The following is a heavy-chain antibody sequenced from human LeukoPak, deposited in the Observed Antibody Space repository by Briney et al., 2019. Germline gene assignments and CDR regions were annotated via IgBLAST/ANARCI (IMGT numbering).Heavy chain of an antibody. CDR2: ISYDGSNK. J-gene: IGHJ4*02. D-gene: IGHD3-10*01. V-gene: IGHV3-30*18. Sequence: GGSLRLSCAASGFTFSSYEMNWVRQAPGKGLEWVAVISYDGSNKFYADSVKGRFTISRDNSKNTLYLQMNSLRAEDTAVYYCAKDPSLITMLRGVLKLSYYFDYWGQGTLVTVSS. CDR3: AKDPSLITMLRGVLKLSYYFDY. CDR1: GFTFSSYE.